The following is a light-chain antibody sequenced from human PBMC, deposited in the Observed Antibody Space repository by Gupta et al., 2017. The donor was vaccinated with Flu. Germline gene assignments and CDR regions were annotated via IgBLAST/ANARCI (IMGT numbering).Light chain of an antibody. Sequence: QLVLTQSPSASASLGASVKLTCTLSGGHSSNAIAWHQQQPEKGPRYLMNLNSDGSHSKGDGIPDRFSGASSGAERYLTISSLQSEDDSYYYCQTWGTGVGVFGGGTKLTVL. CDR1: GGHSSNA. V-gene: IGLV4-69*01. J-gene: IGLJ2*01. CDR2: LNSDGSH. CDR3: QTWGTGVGV.